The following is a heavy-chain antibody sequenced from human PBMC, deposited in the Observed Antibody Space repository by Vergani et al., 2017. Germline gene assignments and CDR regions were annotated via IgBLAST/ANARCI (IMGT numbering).Heavy chain of an antibody. Sequence: QVQLVQSGAEVKKPGSSVKVSCKASGGTFSSYAISWVRQAPGQGLEWMGRIIPILGIANYAQKFQGRVTITADKSTSTAYMELSSLRSEDTAVYYCTTLSGSYFPYFFYYYMDVWGKGTTVTVSS. CDR3: TTLSGSYFPYFFYYYMDV. V-gene: IGHV1-69*04. CDR2: IIPILGIA. D-gene: IGHD1-26*01. CDR1: GGTFSSYA. J-gene: IGHJ6*03.